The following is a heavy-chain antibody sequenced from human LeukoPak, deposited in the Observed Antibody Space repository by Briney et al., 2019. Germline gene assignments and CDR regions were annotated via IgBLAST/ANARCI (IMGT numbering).Heavy chain of an antibody. CDR3: ANSWGDPETDMITFGGVIASTASDY. Sequence: PGGSLRLSCAASGFTFSSYSMNWVRQAPGKGLEWVSSISSSSSYIYYADSVKGRFTISRDNAKNSLYLQMNSLRAEDTAVYYCANSWGDPETDMITFGGVIASTASDYWGQGTLVTVSS. D-gene: IGHD3-16*02. V-gene: IGHV3-21*01. CDR2: ISSSSSYI. CDR1: GFTFSSYS. J-gene: IGHJ4*02.